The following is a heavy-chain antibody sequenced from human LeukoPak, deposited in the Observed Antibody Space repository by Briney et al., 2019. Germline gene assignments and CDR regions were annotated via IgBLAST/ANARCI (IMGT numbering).Heavy chain of an antibody. CDR3: ARSGRGYYYDNSGYYRFDY. J-gene: IGHJ4*02. CDR2: ISSSGSTI. V-gene: IGHV3-11*01. CDR1: GFTFSDYY. D-gene: IGHD3-22*01. Sequence: GGSLRLSCAASGFTFSDYYMSWIRQAPGKGLEWVSYISSSGSTIYYADSVKGRFTISRDNAKNSLYLQMNSLRAEDTAVYYCARSGRGYYYDNSGYYRFDYWGQGTLVTVSS.